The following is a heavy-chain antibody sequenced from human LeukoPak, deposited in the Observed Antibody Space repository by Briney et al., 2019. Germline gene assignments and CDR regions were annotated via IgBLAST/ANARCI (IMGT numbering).Heavy chain of an antibody. CDR2: ISAYNGNT. CDR3: ARVDCSGGSCYRRLEYFQH. V-gene: IGHV1-18*01. D-gene: IGHD2-15*01. Sequence: GASVKVSCKASGYTFTSYGISWVRQAPGQGLEWMGWISAYNGNTNYAQKLQGRVTMTTDTSTSTAYMELRSLRSDDTAVYYCARVDCSGGSCYRRLEYFQHWGQGTLVTVSS. CDR1: GYTFTSYG. J-gene: IGHJ1*01.